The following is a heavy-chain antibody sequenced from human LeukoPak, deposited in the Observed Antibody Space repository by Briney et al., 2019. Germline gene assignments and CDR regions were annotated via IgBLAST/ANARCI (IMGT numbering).Heavy chain of an antibody. CDR3: ARSVEYYFDY. J-gene: IGHJ4*02. Sequence: PGGSLRLSCAASGFTFSDYYMSWIRQAPAKGLEWVLYIGSSSTNTNYADSVKGRFTISRDNAKNSLYLQMNSLRAEDTAVYYCARSVEYYFDYWGQGTLVTVSS. D-gene: IGHD4-23*01. CDR2: IGSSSTNT. V-gene: IGHV3-11*03. CDR1: GFTFSDYY.